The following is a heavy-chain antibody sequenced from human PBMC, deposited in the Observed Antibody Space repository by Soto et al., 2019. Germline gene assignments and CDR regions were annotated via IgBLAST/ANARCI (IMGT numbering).Heavy chain of an antibody. CDR2: IIPYNGNA. V-gene: IGHV1-18*01. CDR3: ARDALGLQWLPYCFDY. J-gene: IGHJ4*02. CDR1: GYTFPSYG. Sequence: QVQLVQSGAEVKKPGASVKVSCKASGYTFPSYGITWVRQAPGQGLEWMGWIIPYNGNANIAQKFQGRVTMTTDTSKSTAYMELRSLRSDDTAVYYCARDALGLQWLPYCFDYWGQGTLVTVSS. D-gene: IGHD6-19*01.